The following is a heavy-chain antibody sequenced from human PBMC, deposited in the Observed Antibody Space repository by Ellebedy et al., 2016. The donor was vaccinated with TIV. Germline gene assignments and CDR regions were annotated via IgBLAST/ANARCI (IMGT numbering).Heavy chain of an antibody. CDR1: GFTFSNYA. CDR2: IGGSSENT. CDR3: AKEHCTNCVCTFDY. D-gene: IGHD2-8*01. J-gene: IGHJ4*02. Sequence: GESLKISCAASGFTFSNYAMSWVRQAPGKGLEWVSDIGGSSENTYYADSVQGRFTIYINNSENTLYLQINSLRAEDTAVYYCAKEHCTNCVCTFDYWGQGTLVTVSS. V-gene: IGHV3-23*01.